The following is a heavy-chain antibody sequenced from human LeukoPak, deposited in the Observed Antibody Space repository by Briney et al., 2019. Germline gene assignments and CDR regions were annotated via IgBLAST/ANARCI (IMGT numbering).Heavy chain of an antibody. CDR2: INPNSGGT. CDR1: GYTFTGYY. Sequence: ASVKVSCKASGYTFTGYYMHWVRQAPGQGLEWMGWINPNSGGTNYAQKFQGRVTMTRDTSISTAYMELSRLRSDDTAVYYCARNVAVAHYYYYGMDVWGQGTLVTVSS. D-gene: IGHD6-19*01. J-gene: IGHJ6*02. V-gene: IGHV1-2*02. CDR3: ARNVAVAHYYYYGMDV.